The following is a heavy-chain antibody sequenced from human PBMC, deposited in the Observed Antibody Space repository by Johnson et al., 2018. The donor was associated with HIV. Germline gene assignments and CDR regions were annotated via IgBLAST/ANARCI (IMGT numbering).Heavy chain of an antibody. CDR1: GFTFDDYT. V-gene: IGHV3-30*04. CDR3: ARPAIVVLPAGAFDI. D-gene: IGHD2-2*01. Sequence: VQLVESGGGLVQPGGSLRLSCAASGFTFDDYTMHWVRQAPGKGLEWVAVMWYDGSNKYYADSVKGRFSISRDNSKNTMYLQMTSLRGDDTAVYYCARPAIVVLPAGAFDIWGPGTMVTVSS. CDR2: MWYDGSNK. J-gene: IGHJ3*02.